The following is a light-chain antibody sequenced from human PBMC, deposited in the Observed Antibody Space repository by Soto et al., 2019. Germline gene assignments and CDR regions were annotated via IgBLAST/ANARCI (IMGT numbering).Light chain of an antibody. CDR3: QSYDSSLSGHVV. J-gene: IGLJ2*01. V-gene: IGLV1-40*01. Sequence: QAVVTQPPSVSGAPGQRVTISCTGSSSNIGAGYDVHWYQQLPGTAPKLLIYGNSNRPSGVPDRFSGSKSGTSASLAITGLQADDEAVYYYQSYDSSLSGHVVFGGGTKLTVL. CDR1: SSNIGAGYD. CDR2: GNS.